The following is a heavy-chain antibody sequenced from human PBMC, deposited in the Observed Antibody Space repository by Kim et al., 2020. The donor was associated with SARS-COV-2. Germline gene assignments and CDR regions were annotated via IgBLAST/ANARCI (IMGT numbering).Heavy chain of an antibody. D-gene: IGHD3-10*01. CDR3: AKDLLYVPGRGYFDS. Sequence: ADSVRGTLTISRDNSTNTLFLQMDSLRVDDTAVYYCAKDLLYVPGRGYFDSWGQGVLVTVSS. J-gene: IGHJ4*02. V-gene: IGHV3-23*01.